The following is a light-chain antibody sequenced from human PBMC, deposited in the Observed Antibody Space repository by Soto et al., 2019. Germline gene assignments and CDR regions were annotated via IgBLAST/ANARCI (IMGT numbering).Light chain of an antibody. J-gene: IGKJ2*01. CDR3: QQRSNWPRMYT. CDR1: QSVSSN. Sequence: EIVMTQSPATLSVSPGERATLSCRASQSVSSNLAWYQQKLGQAPRLLIYGASTRATGIPARFSGSGSGTEFTLTISSLQSEDFAVYYCQQRSNWPRMYTFGQGTKLEIK. V-gene: IGKV3-15*01. CDR2: GAS.